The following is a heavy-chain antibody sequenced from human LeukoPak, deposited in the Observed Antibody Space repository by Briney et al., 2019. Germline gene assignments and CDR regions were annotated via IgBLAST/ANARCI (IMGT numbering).Heavy chain of an antibody. CDR3: ARCRGYSYGWAVGFWFDP. Sequence: ASVKVSCKASGYTFTGYYMHWVRQAPGQGLEWMGWINPNSGGTNYAQKFQGRVTMTRDTSISTAYMELSRLRSDDTAVYYCARCRGYSYGWAVGFWFDPWGQGTLVTVSS. D-gene: IGHD5-18*01. CDR1: GYTFTGYY. J-gene: IGHJ5*02. CDR2: INPNSGGT. V-gene: IGHV1-2*02.